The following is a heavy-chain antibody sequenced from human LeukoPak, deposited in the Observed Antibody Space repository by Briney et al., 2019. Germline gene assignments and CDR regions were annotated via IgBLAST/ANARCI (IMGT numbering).Heavy chain of an antibody. CDR3: ARAYYYDSSGYLKAPFDY. CDR2: IIPIFGTA. J-gene: IGHJ4*02. Sequence: ASVKVSCKASGGTFSSYAISWVRQAPGQGLEWMGGIIPIFGTANYAQKFQGRVTITADESTSTAYMELRSLRSDDTAVYYCARAYYYDSSGYLKAPFDYWGQGTLVTVSS. V-gene: IGHV1-69*13. CDR1: GGTFSSYA. D-gene: IGHD3-22*01.